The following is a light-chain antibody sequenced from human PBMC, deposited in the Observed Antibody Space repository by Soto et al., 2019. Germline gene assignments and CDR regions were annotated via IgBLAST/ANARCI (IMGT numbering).Light chain of an antibody. CDR2: AAS. V-gene: IGKV3-11*01. CDR3: QQRNNWVT. J-gene: IGKJ4*01. Sequence: EIGLTQSPAPLSVSPGERATLSCRASQSIRNYLAWYQQNPGQAPRLLIYAASNRATGIPARFSGSGSGTDFNLTISSLEPEDSAVYFCQQRNNWVTFGGGSKVEIK. CDR1: QSIRNY.